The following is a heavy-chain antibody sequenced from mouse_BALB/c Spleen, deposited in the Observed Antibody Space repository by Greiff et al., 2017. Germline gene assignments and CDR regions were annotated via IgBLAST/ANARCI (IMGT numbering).Heavy chain of an antibody. D-gene: IGHD2-4*01. V-gene: IGHV5-4*02. CDR1: GFTFSDYY. Sequence: EVKLVESGGGLVKPGGSLKLSCAASGFTFSDYYMYWVRQTPEKRLEWVATISDGGSYTYYPDSVKGRFTISRDNAKNNLYLQMSSLKSEDTAMYYCARDGGLREYFDVWGAGTTVTVSS. CDR3: ARDGGLREYFDV. J-gene: IGHJ1*01. CDR2: ISDGGSYT.